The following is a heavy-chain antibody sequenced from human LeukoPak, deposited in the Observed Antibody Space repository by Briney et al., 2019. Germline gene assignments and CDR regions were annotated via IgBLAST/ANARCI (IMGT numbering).Heavy chain of an antibody. CDR2: IIPIFGTA. V-gene: IGHV1-69*05. J-gene: IGHJ4*02. Sequence: SVKVPCKASGGTFSSYAISWVRQAPGQGLEWMGGIIPIFGTANYAQKFQGRVTITTDESTSTAYMELSSLRSEDTAVYYCARDGDGYRKFDYWGQGTLVTVSS. CDR3: ARDGDGYRKFDY. D-gene: IGHD5-24*01. CDR1: GGTFSSYA.